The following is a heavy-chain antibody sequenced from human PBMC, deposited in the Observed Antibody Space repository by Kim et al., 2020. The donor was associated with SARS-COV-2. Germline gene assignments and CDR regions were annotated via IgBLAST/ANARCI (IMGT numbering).Heavy chain of an antibody. CDR1: GGSFSGYY. J-gene: IGHJ4*02. V-gene: IGHV4-34*01. Sequence: SETLSLTCAVYGGSFSGYYWSWIRQPPGKGLEWIGEINHSGSTNYNPSLKSRVTISVDTSKNQFSLKLSSVTAADTAVYYCARGLGSGWYGSYWGQGTLV. CDR2: INHSGST. D-gene: IGHD6-19*01. CDR3: ARGLGSGWYGSY.